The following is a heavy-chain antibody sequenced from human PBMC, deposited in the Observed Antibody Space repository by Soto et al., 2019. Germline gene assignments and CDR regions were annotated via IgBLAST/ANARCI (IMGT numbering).Heavy chain of an antibody. CDR1: GFTFSSYA. CDR2: ISYDGSNK. J-gene: IGHJ4*02. D-gene: IGHD6-6*01. CDR3: ARDEYSSSPYYFDY. Sequence: QVQLVESGGGVVQPGRSLRLSCAASGFTFSSYAMHWVRQAPGKGLEWVAVISYDGSNKYYADSVKGRFTISRDNSKNTLYLQMNSLRAEDTAVYYCARDEYSSSPYYFDYWGQGTLVTVSS. V-gene: IGHV3-30-3*01.